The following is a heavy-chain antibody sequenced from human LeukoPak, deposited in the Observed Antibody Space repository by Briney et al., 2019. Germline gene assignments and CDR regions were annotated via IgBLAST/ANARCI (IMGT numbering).Heavy chain of an antibody. D-gene: IGHD4-17*01. V-gene: IGHV3-21*01. CDR1: GFTFSSYS. CDR3: ARAHPGDYGDFQFDY. Sequence: GGSLRLSCAASGFTFSSYSMNWVRQAPGKGLEWVSSISSSSSYIYYADSVKGRFTISRDNAKNSLYLQMNSLRAEDTAVYYCARAHPGDYGDFQFDYWGQGTLVTVSS. J-gene: IGHJ4*02. CDR2: ISSSSSYI.